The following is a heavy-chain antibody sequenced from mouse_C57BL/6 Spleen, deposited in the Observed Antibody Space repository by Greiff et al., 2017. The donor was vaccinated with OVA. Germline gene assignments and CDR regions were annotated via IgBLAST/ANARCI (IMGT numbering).Heavy chain of an antibody. J-gene: IGHJ1*03. CDR3: TRSSYGYFDV. CDR2: IDPETGGT. CDR1: GYTFTDYE. V-gene: IGHV1-15*01. D-gene: IGHD1-1*01. Sequence: QVQLQQSGAELVRPGASVTLSCKASGYTFTDYEMHWVKQTPVHGLEWIGAIDPETGGTAYNQKFKGKAILTADKSSSTAYMEHRSLTSEDSAVYYCTRSSYGYFDVWGTGTTVTVSS.